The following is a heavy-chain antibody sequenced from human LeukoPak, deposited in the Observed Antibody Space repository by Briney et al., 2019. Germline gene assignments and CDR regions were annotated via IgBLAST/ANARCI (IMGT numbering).Heavy chain of an antibody. CDR2: INPNTGDT. CDR3: ARDMWQQFDWFDP. Sequence: GASVKVSCKASGYTFTAYYMHWVRQAPGQGLEWMGWINPNTGDTNYAQRFQGRVTMTRDTSISTAYMDLSRLRSDDTAVYYCARDMWQQFDWFDPWGQGTLVIVSS. J-gene: IGHJ5*02. V-gene: IGHV1-2*02. D-gene: IGHD6-13*01. CDR1: GYTFTAYY.